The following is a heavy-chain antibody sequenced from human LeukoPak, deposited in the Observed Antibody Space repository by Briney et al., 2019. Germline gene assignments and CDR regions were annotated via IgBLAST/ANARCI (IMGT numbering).Heavy chain of an antibody. J-gene: IGHJ4*02. CDR1: GSTFSSYS. CDR2: ISSSSSYI. CDR3: ARDLSGSPRHFDY. D-gene: IGHD1-26*01. V-gene: IGHV3-21*01. Sequence: PGGSLRLSCAASGSTFSSYSMNWVRQAPGKGLEWVSSISSSSSYIYYADSVKGRFTISRDNAKNSLYLQMNSLRAEDTAVYYCARDLSGSPRHFDYWGQGTLVTVSS.